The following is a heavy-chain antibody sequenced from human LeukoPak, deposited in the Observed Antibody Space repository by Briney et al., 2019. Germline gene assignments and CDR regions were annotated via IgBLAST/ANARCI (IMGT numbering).Heavy chain of an antibody. CDR2: ISGSVGST. CDR3: AKDGGSWGVGEWFDP. D-gene: IGHD6-13*01. Sequence: GGSLRLSCAAYGFTFSIYAMGWVRQAPGGGLGWVLAISGSVGSTYYADSVKGRFTISRDNSKNTLYLQMDSLRAEDTAVYYCAKDGGSWGVGEWFDPWGQGTLVTVSS. CDR1: GFTFSIYA. J-gene: IGHJ5*02. V-gene: IGHV3-23*01.